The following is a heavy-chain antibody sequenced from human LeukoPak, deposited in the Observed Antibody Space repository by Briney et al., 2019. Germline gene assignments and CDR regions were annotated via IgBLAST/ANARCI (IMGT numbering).Heavy chain of an antibody. Sequence: PSETLSLTCAVYGGSFSGYYWSWIRQPPGKGLEWIGEINHSGSTNYNPSLKSRVTISVDTSKNQFSLKLSSVTAADTAVYYCARGYGSGSYYHNWFDPWGQGTLVTVS. CDR2: INHSGST. J-gene: IGHJ5*02. CDR3: ARGYGSGSYYHNWFDP. CDR1: GGSFSGYY. D-gene: IGHD3-10*01. V-gene: IGHV4-34*01.